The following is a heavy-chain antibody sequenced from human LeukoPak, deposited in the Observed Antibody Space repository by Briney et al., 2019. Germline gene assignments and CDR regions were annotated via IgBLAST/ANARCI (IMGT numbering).Heavy chain of an antibody. CDR1: GYTFTGYY. D-gene: IGHD1-26*01. J-gene: IGHJ4*02. CDR3: ARTPRIVGAIFDY. Sequence: ASVKVSCKASGYTFTGYYMHWVRQAPGQGLEWMGWINPNSGGTNYAQKFQGRVTMTRDTSISTAYMELSRLRSDDTAVYYCARTPRIVGAIFDYWGQGTLVTVSS. V-gene: IGHV1-2*02. CDR2: INPNSGGT.